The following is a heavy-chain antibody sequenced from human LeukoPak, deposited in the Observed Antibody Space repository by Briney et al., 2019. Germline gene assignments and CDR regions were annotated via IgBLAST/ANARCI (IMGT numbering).Heavy chain of an antibody. Sequence: SGGSLRLSCAASGFSFSSYSMDWVRQAPGKGLEWVASISSSTSYIYYADSVKGRFTISRDNAESSLYLQMNSLRGEDTAVYYCARDRYYGSGSSDAFDIWGRGTTVTVSS. J-gene: IGHJ3*02. V-gene: IGHV3-21*01. CDR3: ARDRYYGSGSSDAFDI. D-gene: IGHD3-10*01. CDR2: ISSSTSYI. CDR1: GFSFSSYS.